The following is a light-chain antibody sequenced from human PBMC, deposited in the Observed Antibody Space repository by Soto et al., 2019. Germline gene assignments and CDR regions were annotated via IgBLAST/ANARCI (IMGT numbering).Light chain of an antibody. CDR3: QQYGRSPYS. CDR2: GVS. J-gene: IGKJ2*01. Sequence: EIVLTQSPGTLSVSLGERVTLSCRASQSVSSNYLAWYQQKTGQAPRLLIYGVSSTATGIPDRFTGSGSGRDFTLTITRLEPEDFAVYYCQQYGRSPYSFGQGTKLEIK. CDR1: QSVSSNY. V-gene: IGKV3-20*01.